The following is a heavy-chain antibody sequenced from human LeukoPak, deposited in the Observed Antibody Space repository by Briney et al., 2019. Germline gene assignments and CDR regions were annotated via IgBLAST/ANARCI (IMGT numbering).Heavy chain of an antibody. Sequence: PGGSLRLSCAASGFTFSSCWMHWVRQAPGKGLEWVSGINWDGSSTGYADSVKGRFIISRDNAKNSLYLQMNSLKAEDTALYFCAKGKPRGDYYGSGIYFYFDYWGQGALVTVSS. J-gene: IGHJ4*02. CDR2: INWDGSST. D-gene: IGHD3-10*01. CDR3: AKGKPRGDYYGSGIYFYFDY. V-gene: IGHV3-20*04. CDR1: GFTFSSCW.